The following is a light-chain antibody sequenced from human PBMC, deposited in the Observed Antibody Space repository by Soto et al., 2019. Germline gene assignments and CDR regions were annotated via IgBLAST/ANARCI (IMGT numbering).Light chain of an antibody. V-gene: IGKV2-30*02. CDR2: KVS. CDR1: QSLVHIDGIAY. Sequence: VVMTQTNLSLPVTLGQPASISCRSNQSLVHIDGIAYFSWFQQRPGRSPRRLIYKVSNRDSGVPARFSGSGSGTDFALKISRVEAEDVGVYYCMQGTHWPITFGQGTRLAIK. J-gene: IGKJ5*01. CDR3: MQGTHWPIT.